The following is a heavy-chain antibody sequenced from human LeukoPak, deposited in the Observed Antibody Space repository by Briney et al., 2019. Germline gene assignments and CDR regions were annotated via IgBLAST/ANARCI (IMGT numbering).Heavy chain of an antibody. CDR2: ISRNSGSI. CDR1: GFAFDDYA. D-gene: IGHD6-19*01. J-gene: IGHJ4*02. Sequence: GRSLRLSCAASGFAFDDYAMNWVRQAPGKGLEWVTGISRNSGSIGYADSVKGRFTISRDNAKNSLYMQMNSLRSEDTALYYCAKDWGSGWYGIFDFWGQGTLVTVSS. CDR3: AKDWGSGWYGIFDF. V-gene: IGHV3-9*01.